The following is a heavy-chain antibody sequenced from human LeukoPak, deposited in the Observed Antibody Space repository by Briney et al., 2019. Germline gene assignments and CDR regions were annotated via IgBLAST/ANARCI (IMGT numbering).Heavy chain of an antibody. CDR3: AREATVTNPDAFDI. J-gene: IGHJ3*02. CDR2: IYHSGST. CDR1: GGSISSGGYY. D-gene: IGHD4-11*01. Sequence: SETLSLTCTVSGGSISSGGYYWSWIRQPPGKGLEWIGYIYHSGSTYYNPSLKSRVTISVDRSKNQFSLKLSSVTAADTAVYYCAREATVTNPDAFDIWAKGQWSPSLQ. V-gene: IGHV4-30-2*01.